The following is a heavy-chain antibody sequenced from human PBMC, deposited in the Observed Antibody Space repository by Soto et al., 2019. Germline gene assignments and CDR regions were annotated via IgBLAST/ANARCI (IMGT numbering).Heavy chain of an antibody. D-gene: IGHD3-22*01. Sequence: SETLSLTCAVYGGSFSGHSWTWIRHSPGKGLEWIGDINHSGRVNYSPSLKSRVTISLDTSKNQFSLTLSAVTAADTAMYYCSTRAYDTNGYYRFDPWGQGTLVTVSS. J-gene: IGHJ5*01. V-gene: IGHV4-34*01. CDR1: GGSFSGHS. CDR2: INHSGRV. CDR3: STRAYDTNGYYRFDP.